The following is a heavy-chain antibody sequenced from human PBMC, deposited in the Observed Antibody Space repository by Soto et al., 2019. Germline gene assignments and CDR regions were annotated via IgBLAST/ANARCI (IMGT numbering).Heavy chain of an antibody. CDR2: IYYSGST. CDR1: GGSISSYY. J-gene: IGHJ6*02. Sequence: SETLSLTCTVSGGSISSYYWSWIRQPPGKGLEWIGYIYYSGSTNYNPSLKSRVTISVDTSKNQFSLKLSSVTAADTAVYYCARYRAEYCSSTSCYIYYCMDVWGQRTSVTVS. CDR3: ARYRAEYCSSTSCYIYYCMDV. V-gene: IGHV4-59*01. D-gene: IGHD2-2*02.